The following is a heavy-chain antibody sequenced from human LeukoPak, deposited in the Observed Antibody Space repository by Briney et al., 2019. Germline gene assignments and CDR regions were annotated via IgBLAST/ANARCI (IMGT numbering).Heavy chain of an antibody. CDR2: INPNSGGT. Sequence: AASVKVSCKASGYTFTGYYMRWVRQAPGQGLEWMGWINPNSGGTNYAQKFQGRVTMTRDTSISTAYMELSRLRSDDTAVYYCARQAMVRGVMFDYWGQGTLVTVSS. CDR1: GYTFTGYY. J-gene: IGHJ4*02. CDR3: ARQAMVRGVMFDY. D-gene: IGHD3-10*01. V-gene: IGHV1-2*02.